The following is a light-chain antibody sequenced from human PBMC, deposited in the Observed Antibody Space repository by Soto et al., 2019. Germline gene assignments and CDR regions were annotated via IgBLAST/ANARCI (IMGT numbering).Light chain of an antibody. CDR1: QVVSSSY. CDR3: QQNCTFPFS. J-gene: IGKJ2*01. Sequence: EIVLTQSPGTLSLSPGESATLSCRANQVVSSSYLAWYQQKPGQAPSLLIYHASDRATGVPDRFSGSGSGTDFALTITRLEPEDFALFYCQQNCTFPFSFGQGTKLEIK. CDR2: HAS. V-gene: IGKV3-20*01.